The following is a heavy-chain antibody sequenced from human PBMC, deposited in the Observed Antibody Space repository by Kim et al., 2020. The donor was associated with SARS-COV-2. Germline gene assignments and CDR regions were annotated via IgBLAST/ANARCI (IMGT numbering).Heavy chain of an antibody. Sequence: ASVKVSCKASGYTFTSYSMYWVRQAPGQGLEWMGRINPNAGSPTYAQSFPGRVVFSLDTSVSTAYLELSSLTADDTAVYYCARGLYSNYGAICFDPWGQG. V-gene: IGHV7-4-1*02. D-gene: IGHD4-4*01. CDR2: INPNAGSP. CDR1: GYTFTSYS. CDR3: ARGLYSNYGAICFDP. J-gene: IGHJ5*02.